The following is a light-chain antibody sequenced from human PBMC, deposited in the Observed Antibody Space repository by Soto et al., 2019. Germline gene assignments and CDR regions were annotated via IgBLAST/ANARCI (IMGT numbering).Light chain of an antibody. CDR1: QSVSSN. CDR2: GAS. J-gene: IGKJ1*01. Sequence: DIVLTQSPATLSLSPGERATLSCRASQSVSSNLAWYQQKPGQAPRLLIYGASTRATGIPARFTGSGSGTEFTLTISSLQPDDFATYYCQQYNSYSRTFGQGTKVDIK. CDR3: QQYNSYSRT. V-gene: IGKV3-15*01.